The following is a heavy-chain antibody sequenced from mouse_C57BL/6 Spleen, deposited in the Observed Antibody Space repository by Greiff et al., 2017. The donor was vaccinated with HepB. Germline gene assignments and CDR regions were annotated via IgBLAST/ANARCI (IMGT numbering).Heavy chain of an antibody. CDR1: SYTFTSYT. CDR2: INPSSGYT. CDR3: AGGDGDWYFDV. V-gene: IGHV1-4*01. Sequence: VQLQQSGAELARPGASVKMSCKASSYTFTSYTMHWVKQRPGQGLEWIGYINPSSGYTKYNQKFKDKATLTADKSSSTAYMQLSSLTSEDSAVYYCAGGDGDWYFDVWGTGTTVTVSS. D-gene: IGHD1-1*02. J-gene: IGHJ1*03.